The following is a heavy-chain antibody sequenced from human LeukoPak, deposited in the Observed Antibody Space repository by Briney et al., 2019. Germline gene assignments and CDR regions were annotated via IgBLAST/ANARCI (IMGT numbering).Heavy chain of an antibody. D-gene: IGHD3-9*01. CDR1: GFNFRIYA. J-gene: IGHJ3*02. Sequence: GGSLGLSCAASGFNFRIYAMHWVRQAPGKGLEGVAVISDDGNNKYYADSVKGRFAISRDNSRNTFYLQMDSLRAEDTAVYYCARDQDGYDILTGGAFDIWGQGTMVTVSS. CDR3: ARDQDGYDILTGGAFDI. V-gene: IGHV3-30*09. CDR2: ISDDGNNK.